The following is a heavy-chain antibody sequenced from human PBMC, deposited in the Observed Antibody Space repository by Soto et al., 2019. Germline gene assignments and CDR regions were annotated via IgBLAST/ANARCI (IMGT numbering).Heavy chain of an antibody. V-gene: IGHV1-18*01. CDR3: ARDIVVVPAANYYYYYMDV. CDR1: GYTFTSYG. J-gene: IGHJ6*03. CDR2: ISAYNGNT. D-gene: IGHD2-2*01. Sequence: GASVKVSCKASGYTFTSYGISWVRQAPGQGLEWMGWISAYNGNTNYAQKLQGRVTMTTDTSTSTAYMELRSLRSDDTAVYYCARDIVVVPAANYYYYYMDVWGKGTTVTVSS.